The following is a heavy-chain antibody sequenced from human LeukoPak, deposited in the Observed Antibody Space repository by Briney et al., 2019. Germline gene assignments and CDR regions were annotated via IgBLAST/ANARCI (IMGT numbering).Heavy chain of an antibody. J-gene: IGHJ4*02. D-gene: IGHD1-7*01. CDR1: GFRFSSYA. CDR2: ISGSGVST. CDR3: AKDERNWNYNLASQTYD. V-gene: IGHV3-23*01. Sequence: GGSLRLSCAASGFRFSSYAMSWVRQAPGKGLEWVSAISGSGVSTYYADSVKGRFTVPRDNSKNTLYLQMSSLRAEDTAVYYCAKDERNWNYNLASQTYDWGQGTLVTVSS.